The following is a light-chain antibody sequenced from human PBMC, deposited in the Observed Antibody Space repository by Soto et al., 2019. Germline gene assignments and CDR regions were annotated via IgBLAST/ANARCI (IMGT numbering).Light chain of an antibody. CDR2: GAS. V-gene: IGKV3-15*01. CDR3: QQYDNCPPWT. J-gene: IGKJ1*01. CDR1: ESVGSN. Sequence: EIVLTQSPATLSLSPGERATLSCRASESVGSNVAWYQQKVGQAPRLLIFGASTRATGVPARFSGTGSATEFTLTISSLQSEDFAVYYCQQYDNCPPWTFGQGTKVEIK.